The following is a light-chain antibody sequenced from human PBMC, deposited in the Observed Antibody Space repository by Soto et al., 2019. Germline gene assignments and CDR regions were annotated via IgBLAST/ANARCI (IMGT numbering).Light chain of an antibody. CDR1: SSDVGSYNY. Sequence: QSALTQPASVSGSPGQSITISCTGTSSDVGSYNYVSWYQQHPGKAPKLMIYEVSNRPSGVSNRFSGSKSGNTASLTISGLQAEDEANYYYISYRSNSIPYVFGTGTKVTVL. CDR2: EVS. CDR3: ISYRSNSIPYV. V-gene: IGLV2-14*01. J-gene: IGLJ1*01.